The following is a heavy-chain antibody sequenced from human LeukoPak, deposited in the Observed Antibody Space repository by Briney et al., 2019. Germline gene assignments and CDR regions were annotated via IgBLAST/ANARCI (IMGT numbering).Heavy chain of an antibody. CDR3: ATALYYYDSSGYYFDY. J-gene: IGHJ4*02. V-gene: IGHV1-24*01. CDR1: GYTLTELS. Sequence: GASVKVSCKVSGYTLTELSMHWVRQAPGKGLEWMGGFDPEDGETIYAQKFQGRVTMTEDTSTDTAYMELSSLRSEGTAVYYCATALYYYDSSGYYFDYWGQGTLVTVSS. CDR2: FDPEDGET. D-gene: IGHD3-22*01.